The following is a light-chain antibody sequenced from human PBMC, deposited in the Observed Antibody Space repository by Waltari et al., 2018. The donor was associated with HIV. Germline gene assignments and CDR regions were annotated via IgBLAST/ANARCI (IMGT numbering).Light chain of an antibody. CDR2: EVS. Sequence: QSALTQPPSASGSPGQSVTISCTGPSSDVGGSNYVSWYQHHPGKAPKLMIYEVSKRPSGVPDRFSGSKSGNTASLTVSGLQAEDEADYYCNSYVGSNNYIFGTGTKVTVL. CDR3: NSYVGSNNYI. V-gene: IGLV2-8*01. J-gene: IGLJ1*01. CDR1: SSDVGGSNY.